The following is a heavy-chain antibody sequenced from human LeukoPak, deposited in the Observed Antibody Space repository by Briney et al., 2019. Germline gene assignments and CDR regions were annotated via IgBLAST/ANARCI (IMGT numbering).Heavy chain of an antibody. V-gene: IGHV4-59*01. J-gene: IGHJ6*04. Sequence: SETLSLTCTVSGGSIYGFYWSWIRQFPEKGLEWIGYVYFSGSTNYNPSLESRVTISIDTSKNQFSLKLSSVTAADTAVYYCARGYGRQTNSGMDVWGKGRTVTVSA. D-gene: IGHD5-18*01. CDR2: VYFSGST. CDR3: ARGYGRQTNSGMDV. CDR1: GGSIYGFY.